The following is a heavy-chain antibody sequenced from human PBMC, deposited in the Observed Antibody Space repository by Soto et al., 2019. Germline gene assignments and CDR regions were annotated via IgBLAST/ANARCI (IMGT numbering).Heavy chain of an antibody. D-gene: IGHD3-3*01. Sequence: QVQLVQSGAEVKKPGSSVKVSCKASGGTFSSYAISWVRQAPGHGLEWMGGIIPIFGTANYAQTFQGRVTITADESTSTANMELSSLRSEDTDLYYCTRSTYYDFWSGPQNIYYYYCLDVWGQGTTVTVSS. CDR2: IIPIFGTA. V-gene: IGHV1-69*01. CDR1: GGTFSSYA. CDR3: TRSTYYDFWSGPQNIYYYYCLDV. J-gene: IGHJ6*02.